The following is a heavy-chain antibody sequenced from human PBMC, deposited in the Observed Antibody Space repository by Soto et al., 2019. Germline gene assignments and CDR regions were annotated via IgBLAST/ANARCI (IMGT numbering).Heavy chain of an antibody. J-gene: IGHJ4*02. V-gene: IGHV1-2*02. D-gene: IGHD3-22*01. CDR2: INPNSGGT. CDR3: ARARYQLRFFECLPSPPYYYDSSGYMLGY. CDR1: GYTFTGYD. Sequence: GASVKVSCRASGYTFTGYDMHWVRQAPGQGLEWMGWINPNSGGTNYAQKIQGRVTMTRDTAISTGYMGLSRLRSDDTAVYYCARARYQLRFFECLPSPPYYYDSSGYMLGYWGQGTLGTLS.